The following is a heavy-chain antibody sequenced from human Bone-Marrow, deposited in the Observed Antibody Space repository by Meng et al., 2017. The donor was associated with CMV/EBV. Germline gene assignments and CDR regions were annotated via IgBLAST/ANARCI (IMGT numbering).Heavy chain of an antibody. V-gene: IGHV3-7*01. CDR3: ARVGEGVQTNKFLDY. J-gene: IGHJ4*02. CDR2: INQNGGEK. CDR1: GFTFTYYW. D-gene: IGHD3-16*01. Sequence: ESLKISCAASGFTFTYYWMSWVRQAPGKGLEWVANINQNGGEKYYLDSVKGRFTISRDNAKSSLYLQMNSLRAEDRAVYYCARVGEGVQTNKFLDYWGQGKRVNVAS.